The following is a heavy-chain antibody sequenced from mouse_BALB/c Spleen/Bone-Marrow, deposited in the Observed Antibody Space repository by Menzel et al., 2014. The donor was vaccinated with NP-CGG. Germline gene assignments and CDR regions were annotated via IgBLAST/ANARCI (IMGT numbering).Heavy chain of an antibody. V-gene: IGHV7-3*02. CDR2: IRNKANGYTT. CDR1: GFTFTDYY. CDR3: ARDKGRVFFDY. Sequence: DVHLVESGGGLVQPGGSLRLSCATSGFTFTDYYMNWVRQPPGKALEWLGFIRNKANGYTTEYSASVKGRFTISRDNSQNILYLQMGTLRAEDSATYYCARDKGRVFFDYRGQGTTLTVSS. J-gene: IGHJ2*01.